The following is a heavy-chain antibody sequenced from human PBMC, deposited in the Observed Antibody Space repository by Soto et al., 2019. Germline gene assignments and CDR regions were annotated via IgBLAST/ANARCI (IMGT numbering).Heavy chain of an antibody. J-gene: IGHJ5*02. Sequence: PSETLSLTCTVSGGSISSGGYYWSWIRQHPGKGLECIGYIYYSGSTYYNPSLKSRVTISVDTSKNQFSLKLSSVTAADTAVYYCARTRGVHYYDSSETNWFDPWGQGTLVTVSS. V-gene: IGHV4-31*03. CDR1: GGSISSGGYY. CDR2: IYYSGST. D-gene: IGHD3-22*01. CDR3: ARTRGVHYYDSSETNWFDP.